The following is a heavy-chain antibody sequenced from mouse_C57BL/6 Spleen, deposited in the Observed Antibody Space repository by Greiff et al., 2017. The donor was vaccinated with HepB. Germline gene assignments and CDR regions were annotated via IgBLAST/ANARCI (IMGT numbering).Heavy chain of an antibody. V-gene: IGHV1-72*01. Sequence: QVQLQQPGAELVKPGASVKLSCKASGYTFTSYWMHWVKQRPGRGLEWIGRIDPNSGGTKYNEKFKSKATLTVDKPSSTAYMQISSLTSEDAAVYYCARADGYDYYFDYWGQGTTLTVSA. CDR2: IDPNSGGT. CDR3: ARADGYDYYFDY. CDR1: GYTFTSYW. J-gene: IGHJ2*01. D-gene: IGHD2-2*01.